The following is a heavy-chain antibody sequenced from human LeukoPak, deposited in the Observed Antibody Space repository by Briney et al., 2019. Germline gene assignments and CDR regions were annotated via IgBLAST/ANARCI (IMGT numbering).Heavy chain of an antibody. CDR1: GYTFTDYY. CDR2: INPNDGDT. J-gene: IGHJ4*02. Sequence: ASVKASCKASGYTFTDYYMHWVRQAPGQGFEWMGWINPNDGDTYYAQKFQGRVTMTRDTSISIAHMEVSRLRSDDTAVYYCARANFLYCSSTSCLFDYWGQGTLVTVSS. V-gene: IGHV1-2*02. D-gene: IGHD2-2*01. CDR3: ARANFLYCSSTSCLFDY.